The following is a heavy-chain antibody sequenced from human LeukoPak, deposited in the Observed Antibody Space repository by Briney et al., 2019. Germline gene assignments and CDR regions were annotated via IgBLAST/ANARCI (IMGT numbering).Heavy chain of an antibody. CDR1: GGSFSGYY. Sequence: SETLSLTCAVYGGSFSGYYWSWILQPPGNGLEWLGEINHSGSTNYNPSLKSRVTISVDTSKNQFSLKLSSVTAADTAVYYCARTVVPYYYDSSGATDAFDIWGQGTMVTVSS. D-gene: IGHD3-22*01. V-gene: IGHV4-34*01. CDR3: ARTVVPYYYDSSGATDAFDI. J-gene: IGHJ3*02. CDR2: INHSGST.